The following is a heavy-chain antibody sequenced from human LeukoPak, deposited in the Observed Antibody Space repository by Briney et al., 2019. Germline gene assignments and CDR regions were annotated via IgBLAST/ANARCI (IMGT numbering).Heavy chain of an antibody. CDR2: ITSGNRRI. V-gene: IGHV3-48*02. CDR1: GFSFTLYD. CDR3: ATTFGSSGHYFDS. J-gene: IGHJ4*02. Sequence: GRSLRLSCAASGFSFTLYDMNWVRQSPGKGLEWISDITSGNRRIYYSNSVRGRFTISRDDSTRSVYLQMNNLRDEDTAIHYCATTFGSSGHYFDSWGQGTLVTVSS. D-gene: IGHD6-13*01.